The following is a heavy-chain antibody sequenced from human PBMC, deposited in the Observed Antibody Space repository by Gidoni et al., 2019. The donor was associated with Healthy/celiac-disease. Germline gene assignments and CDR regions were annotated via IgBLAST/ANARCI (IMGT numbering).Heavy chain of an antibody. CDR2: ISWNSGSI. CDR3: AKDRDYDSSGYQIDY. V-gene: IGHV3-9*01. D-gene: IGHD3-22*01. J-gene: IGHJ4*02. CDR1: GFTFDDYA. Sequence: EVQLVESGGGLVQPGRSLRLSCAASGFTFDDYAMHWVRQAPGKGLEWVSGISWNSGSIGYADSVKGRFTISRDNAKNSLYLQMNSLRAEDTALYYCAKDRDYDSSGYQIDYWGQGTLVTVSS.